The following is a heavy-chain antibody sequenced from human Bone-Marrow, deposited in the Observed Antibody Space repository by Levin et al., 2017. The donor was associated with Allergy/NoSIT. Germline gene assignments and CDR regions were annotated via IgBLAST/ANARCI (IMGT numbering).Heavy chain of an antibody. V-gene: IGHV3-30*18. Sequence: PGGSLRLSCAASGFTFSSYGMHWVRQAPGKGLEWVAIISYDGGDTYFADSVKGRFTISRDNSKNTLNLQLNSLRAEDTAVYYCAKSRIGGVIITPIDYWGQGTLVTVSS. J-gene: IGHJ4*02. CDR1: GFTFSSYG. CDR3: AKSRIGGVIITPIDY. CDR2: ISYDGGDT. D-gene: IGHD3-16*02.